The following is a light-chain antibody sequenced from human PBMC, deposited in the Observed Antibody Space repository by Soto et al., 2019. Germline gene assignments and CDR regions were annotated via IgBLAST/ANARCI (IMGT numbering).Light chain of an antibody. V-gene: IGKV4-1*01. Sequence: DIVMTQSPDSLAVSLGERATINCKSSQSVLYSSNNKNSVAWYQQKPGQPPQLLIYWASTRESGVPDRFSGSESGTDFTLTISSLQPDDVATYYCQQYDTYRTFGQGTKVDIK. CDR1: QSVLYSSNNKNS. CDR3: QQYDTYRT. J-gene: IGKJ1*01. CDR2: WAS.